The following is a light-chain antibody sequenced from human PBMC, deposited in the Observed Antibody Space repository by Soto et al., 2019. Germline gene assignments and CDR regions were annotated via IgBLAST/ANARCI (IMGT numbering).Light chain of an antibody. CDR1: KLGEKY. CDR3: QAWDTTAYV. Sequence: SYELTQXPSVSVSPGHTATISCSGDKLGEKYVCWYQQKPGQSPVLVIYQDRKRPSGIPERFSGSNSGNTATLIISGTQLVDEADYYCQAWDTTAYVFGTGTKVTVL. CDR2: QDR. V-gene: IGLV3-1*01. J-gene: IGLJ1*01.